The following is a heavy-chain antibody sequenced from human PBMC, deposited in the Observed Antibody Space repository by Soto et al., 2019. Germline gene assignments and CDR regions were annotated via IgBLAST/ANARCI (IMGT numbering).Heavy chain of an antibody. J-gene: IGHJ6*02. CDR2: IWYDGSNK. D-gene: IGHD3-10*01. CDR1: GFTFSSYG. CDR3: ARRVKSGYYGSGPSNYYYGMDV. V-gene: IGHV3-33*01. Sequence: GGSLRLSCAASGFTFSSYGMHWVRQAPGKGLEWVAVIWYDGSNKYYADSVKGRFTISRDNSKNTLYLQMNSLRAEDTAVYYCARRVKSGYYGSGPSNYYYGMDVWGQGTTVTVSS.